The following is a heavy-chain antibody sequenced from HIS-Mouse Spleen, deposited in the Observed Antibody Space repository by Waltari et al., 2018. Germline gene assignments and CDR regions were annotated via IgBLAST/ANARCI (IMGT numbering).Heavy chain of an antibody. J-gene: IGHJ4*02. CDR1: GFTFSRYC. V-gene: IGHV3-30*18. CDR3: AKASSGWLDY. CDR2: ISYDGSNK. D-gene: IGHD6-19*01. Sequence: QVQLVESGGGVVQPGRSRSLPCAASGFTFSRYCMRWVRQAPGKGLEWVAVISYDGSNKYYADSVKGRFTISRDNSKNTLYLQMNSLRAEDTAVYYCAKASSGWLDYWGQGTLVTVSS.